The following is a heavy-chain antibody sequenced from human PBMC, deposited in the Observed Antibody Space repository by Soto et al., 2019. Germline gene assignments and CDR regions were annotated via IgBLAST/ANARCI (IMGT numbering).Heavy chain of an antibody. Sequence: SETLSLTCSVSGGSVSSGGYSWSWIRQAPGKGLEWIGFISPSGRPAYNPSLKSRVSISVDTSKNQISLELSSLTAADTAVYYCTRGVLAWGPGTLVTVSS. V-gene: IGHV4-30-2*01. CDR1: GGSVSSGGYS. D-gene: IGHD2-8*01. J-gene: IGHJ5*02. CDR3: TRGVLA. CDR2: ISPSGRP.